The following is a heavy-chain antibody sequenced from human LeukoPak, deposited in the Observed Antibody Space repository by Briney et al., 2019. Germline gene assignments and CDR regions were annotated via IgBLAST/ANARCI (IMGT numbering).Heavy chain of an antibody. CDR1: GFTFSSYG. Sequence: PGGSLRLSCAASGFTFSSYGMHWVRQAPDKGLEWVSSISSSSAYIYYADSVMGRFTISRDNAKNSLYLQMNSLRAEDTALYYCARGGYYYDSSGYYYGGVRYFDYWGQGTLVTVSS. V-gene: IGHV3-21*04. J-gene: IGHJ4*02. CDR3: ARGGYYYDSSGYYYGGVRYFDY. CDR2: ISSSSAYI. D-gene: IGHD3-22*01.